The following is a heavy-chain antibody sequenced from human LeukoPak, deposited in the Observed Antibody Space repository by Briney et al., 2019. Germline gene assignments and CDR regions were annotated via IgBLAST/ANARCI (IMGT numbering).Heavy chain of an antibody. J-gene: IGHJ6*02. D-gene: IGHD6-19*01. V-gene: IGHV3-48*02. Sequence: GGSLRLSCAAPGFTFRSYGMNWVRQAPGKGLKWVSYITSGSSTIYYADSVKGRFTISRDNAKNSLYLQMDSLRDEDTAVYYCARGRSSGWGHIYYYGMDVWGPGTTVTVSS. CDR1: GFTFRSYG. CDR2: ITSGSSTI. CDR3: ARGRSSGWGHIYYYGMDV.